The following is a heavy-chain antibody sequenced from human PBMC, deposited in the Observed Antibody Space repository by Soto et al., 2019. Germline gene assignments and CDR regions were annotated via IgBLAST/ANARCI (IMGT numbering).Heavy chain of an antibody. Sequence: EVQLLESGGGLVQSGGSLRLSCAASGFMFSSYAMSWVRQAPGKGLEWVSGIGGSGGYTAYADSVKGRFTISRDNSKNTLYLQMNSPRPEDTAVYYCAKDAAMVSSTFNYFDYWGQGALVNVSS. J-gene: IGHJ4*02. CDR2: IGGSGGYT. CDR3: AKDAAMVSSTFNYFDY. D-gene: IGHD6-13*01. V-gene: IGHV3-23*01. CDR1: GFMFSSYA.